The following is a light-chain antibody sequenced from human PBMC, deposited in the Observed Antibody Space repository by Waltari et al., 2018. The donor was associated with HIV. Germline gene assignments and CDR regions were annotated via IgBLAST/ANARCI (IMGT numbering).Light chain of an antibody. V-gene: IGLV3-27*01. CDR1: VLATTY. CDR2: KDT. J-gene: IGLJ2*01. Sequence: SYELTQPSSVSVSPGQTARIPCSGYVLATTYARWFQQKAGQAPVLVVYKDTERPSGIPERFSGSTSGTTVTLTINGAQVEDEADYYCYSATENHVGIFGGGTKLTVL. CDR3: YSATENHVGI.